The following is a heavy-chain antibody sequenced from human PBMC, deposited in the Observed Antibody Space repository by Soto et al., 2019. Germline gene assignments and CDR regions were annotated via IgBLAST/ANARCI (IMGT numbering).Heavy chain of an antibody. CDR3: ARLARGSGSYYTFDS. D-gene: IGHD3-10*01. CDR1: GGSISSYS. J-gene: IGHJ4*02. CDR2: IYYSGRT. Sequence: SETLSLTCTVSGGSISSYSWSWIRQPPGKGLEWIGYIYYSGRTNYNPSLKSRVTISVDTSRNQFSLKLSSVTAADTAVYCCARLARGSGSYYTFDSWGRGTLVTVSS. V-gene: IGHV4-59*01.